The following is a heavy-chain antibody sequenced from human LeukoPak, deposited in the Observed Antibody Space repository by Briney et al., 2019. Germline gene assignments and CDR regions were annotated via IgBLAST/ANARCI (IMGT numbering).Heavy chain of an antibody. D-gene: IGHD4-11*01. CDR1: GLIFRNYA. V-gene: IGHV3-23*01. CDR2: INGGGVNT. J-gene: IGHJ4*02. CDR3: AKDLYSNYGPADY. Sequence: GGSLRLSCTASGLIFRNYAMSWVRQAPGKGLEWVSTINGGGVNTHYADSVGGRFTISRDNSKNTLFLQMNSLRDEDTAVYYCAKDLYSNYGPADYWGQGNLVTVSS.